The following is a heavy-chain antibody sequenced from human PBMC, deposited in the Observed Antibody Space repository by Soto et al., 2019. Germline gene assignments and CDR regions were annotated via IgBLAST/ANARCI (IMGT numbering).Heavy chain of an antibody. CDR2: ITPFNGDT. J-gene: IGHJ4*02. V-gene: IGHV1-18*04. D-gene: IGHD2-15*01. CDR1: GYTFSSNG. CDR3: ARVRVVVGATIDS. Sequence: ASVKVSCKASGYTFSSNGIHWVRQARGQGLEWMGWITPFNGDTSYAQKFQGRVTMTTDTSTSTVFMELRSLRFDDTAVYYCARVRVVVGATIDSWGQGTLVTVS.